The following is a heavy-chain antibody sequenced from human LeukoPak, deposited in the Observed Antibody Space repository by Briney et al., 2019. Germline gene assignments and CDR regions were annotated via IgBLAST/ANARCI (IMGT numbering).Heavy chain of an antibody. J-gene: IGHJ3*02. CDR2: INPNSGGT. Sequence: ASVKVSCKASGYTFTGYYMHWVRQAPGQGLEWMGWINPNSGGTNYAQKFQGRVTMTRDTSISTAYMELSRLRSDDTAVYYCARPSRVEVGAFDTWGQGTMVTVSS. CDR3: ARPSRVEVGAFDT. D-gene: IGHD5-24*01. CDR1: GYTFTGYY. V-gene: IGHV1-2*02.